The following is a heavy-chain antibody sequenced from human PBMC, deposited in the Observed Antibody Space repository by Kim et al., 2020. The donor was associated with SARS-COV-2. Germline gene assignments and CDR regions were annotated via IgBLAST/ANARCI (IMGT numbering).Heavy chain of an antibody. D-gene: IGHD4-17*01. Sequence: GGSLRLSCSAYGFTFSSYAMHWVRQAPGKGLEYVSAISSNGGSTYYADSVKGRFTISRDNSKNTLYLQMSSLRAEDTAVYYCVNGGRKGTVTTGDFDYWGQGTLVTVSS. CDR3: VNGGRKGTVTTGDFDY. V-gene: IGHV3-64D*06. CDR2: ISSNGGST. CDR1: GFTFSSYA. J-gene: IGHJ4*02.